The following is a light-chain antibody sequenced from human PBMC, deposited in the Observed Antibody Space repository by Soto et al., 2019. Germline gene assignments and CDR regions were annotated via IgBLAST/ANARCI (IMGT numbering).Light chain of an antibody. CDR1: QSVSSN. CDR2: GAS. Sequence: EIVMTQSPATLSVSPGERATLSCRASQSVSSNLAWYQQKPGQAPRLLIYGASTRATGIPPRLIGGGSAREFTLTISSLQSDDLAAYYCQQYYSCSPLFGGGTKVEIK. CDR3: QQYYSCSPL. V-gene: IGKV3-15*01. J-gene: IGKJ4*01.